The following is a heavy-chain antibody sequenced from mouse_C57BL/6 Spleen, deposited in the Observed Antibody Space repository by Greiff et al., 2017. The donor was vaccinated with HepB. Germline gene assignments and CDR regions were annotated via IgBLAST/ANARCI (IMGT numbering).Heavy chain of an antibody. Sequence: VKLKESGAELVKPGASVKLSCKASGYTFTSYWMHWVKQRPGRGLEWIGRIDPNSGGTKYNEKFKSKATLTVDKPSSTAYMQLSSLTSEDSAVYYCARSITTVDYAMDYWGQGTSVTVSS. J-gene: IGHJ4*01. CDR1: GYTFTSYW. CDR2: IDPNSGGT. CDR3: ARSITTVDYAMDY. V-gene: IGHV1-72*01. D-gene: IGHD1-1*01.